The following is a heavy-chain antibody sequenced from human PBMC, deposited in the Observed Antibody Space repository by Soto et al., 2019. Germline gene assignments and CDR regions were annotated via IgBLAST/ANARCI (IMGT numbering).Heavy chain of an antibody. CDR3: ARFRAQLVPRRRSIGSAP. D-gene: IGHD1-1*01. V-gene: IGHV4-34*01. CDR2: INHSGST. Sequence: RRIRKKKRKGLEWIGEINHSGSTNYNPSLKSRVTISVDTSKNKFSLKLSSVTAADPAVYYCARFRAQLVPRRRSIGSAPRGKGTSVPVTS. J-gene: IGHJ5*02.